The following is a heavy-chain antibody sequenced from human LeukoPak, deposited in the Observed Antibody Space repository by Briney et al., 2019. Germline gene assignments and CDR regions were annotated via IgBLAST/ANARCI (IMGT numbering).Heavy chain of an antibody. J-gene: IGHJ3*02. D-gene: IGHD4-17*01. CDR3: ARDDYGDLDAFDI. CDR2: INSDSKTI. V-gene: IGHV3-48*04. CDR1: GFNFRSYS. Sequence: PGGSLRLSCTASGFNFRSYSMNWVRQAPGKGLEWVSYINSDSKTIYYAESVKGRFTISRDNARNSVYLQIDSLRAEDTAVYYCARDDYGDLDAFDIWGQGTMVTVSS.